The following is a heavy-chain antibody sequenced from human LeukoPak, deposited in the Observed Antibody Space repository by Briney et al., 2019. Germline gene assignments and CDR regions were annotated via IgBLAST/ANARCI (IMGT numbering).Heavy chain of an antibody. CDR1: GYTFTSYD. Sequence: ASVKVSCKASGYTFTSYDINWVRQATGQGLEWMGWMNPNSGNTGYAQKFQGRVTMTRNTSISTAYMELSSLRSEDTAVYYCAREQRLGTIIVVVHGMDVWGQGTTVTVSS. CDR2: MNPNSGNT. D-gene: IGHD3-22*01. J-gene: IGHJ6*02. V-gene: IGHV1-8*01. CDR3: AREQRLGTIIVVVHGMDV.